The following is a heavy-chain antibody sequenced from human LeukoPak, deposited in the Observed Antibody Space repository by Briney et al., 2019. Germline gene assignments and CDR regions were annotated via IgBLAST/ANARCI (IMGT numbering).Heavy chain of an antibody. CDR2: INHSGST. Sequence: SETLSLTCAVYGGSFSGYYWSWIRQPPGKGLEWIGEINHSGSTNYNPSLKSRVTISVDTSKNQLSLKLSSVTAADTAVYYCARAEGYYDSSGYYWILDYWGQGTLVTVSS. J-gene: IGHJ4*02. D-gene: IGHD3-22*01. CDR1: GGSFSGYY. CDR3: ARAEGYYDSSGYYWILDY. V-gene: IGHV4-34*01.